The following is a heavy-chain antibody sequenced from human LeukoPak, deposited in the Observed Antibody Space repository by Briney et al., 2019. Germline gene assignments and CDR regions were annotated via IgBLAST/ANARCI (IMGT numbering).Heavy chain of an antibody. V-gene: IGHV3-48*02. J-gene: IGHJ4*02. CDR1: GFTFSSYR. Sequence: GGSLILSCAASGFTFSSYRMNWVRQAPGKGLEWISHISTSSSIIYYADSVEGRFTISRDNAKNSLYLQMNSLRDEDTAVYYCARKGIGNWGSDYWGQGTLVTVSS. CDR3: ARKGIGNWGSDY. CDR2: ISTSSSII. D-gene: IGHD7-27*01.